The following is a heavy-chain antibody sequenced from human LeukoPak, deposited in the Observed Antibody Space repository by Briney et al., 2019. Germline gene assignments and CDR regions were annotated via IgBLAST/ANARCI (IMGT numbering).Heavy chain of an antibody. CDR2: IYYSGST. CDR1: GGSISSSSYY. V-gene: IGHV4-39*07. Sequence: SETLSLTCTVSGGSISSSSYYWGWIRQPPGKGLEWIGSIYYSGSTYYNPSLKSRVTISVDTSKNQFSLKLSSVTAADTAVYYCATTRDWDTVTNRGIPALNWFDPWGQGTLVTVSS. J-gene: IGHJ5*02. D-gene: IGHD4-17*01. CDR3: ATTRDWDTVTNRGIPALNWFDP.